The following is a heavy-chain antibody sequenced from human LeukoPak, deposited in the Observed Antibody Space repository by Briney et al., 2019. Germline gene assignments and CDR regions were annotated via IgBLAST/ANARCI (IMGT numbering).Heavy chain of an antibody. CDR2: IYYSGTT. J-gene: IGHJ4*02. D-gene: IGHD6-19*01. V-gene: IGHV4-39*01. CDR1: GGSIKSSSYY. Sequence: ASETLSLTCTVSGGSIKSSSYYWCWIRQPPGKGLEWIANIYYSGTTYYNPSLKSRVTTSVDTSKNHFSLRLNSVTAADTAVYYCARQGSGWSGAFDFWGQGTLITVSS. CDR3: ARQGSGWSGAFDF.